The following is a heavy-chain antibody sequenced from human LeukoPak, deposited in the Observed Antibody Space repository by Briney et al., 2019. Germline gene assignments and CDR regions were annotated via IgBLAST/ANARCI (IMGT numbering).Heavy chain of an antibody. CDR1: GGSISSYY. CDR2: IYYSGST. V-gene: IGHV4-59*01. J-gene: IGHJ3*02. CDR3: ARGPLGDEFADAFDI. D-gene: IGHD4-17*01. Sequence: SETLSLTCTVSGGSISSYYWSWIRQPPGKGLEWIGYIYYSGSTNYNPSLKSRVTISVDTSKNQFSLKLSSVTAADTAVYYCARGPLGDEFADAFDIWGQGTMVTVSS.